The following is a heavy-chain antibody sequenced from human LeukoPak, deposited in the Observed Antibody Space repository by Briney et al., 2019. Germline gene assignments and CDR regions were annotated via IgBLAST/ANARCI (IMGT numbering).Heavy chain of an antibody. CDR2: SYYSGST. D-gene: IGHD6-6*01. J-gene: IGHJ6*03. CDR1: GGSISNYY. Sequence: PSETLSLTCTVSGGSISNYYWSWIRQPPGEGLEWIGYSYYSGSTKYNPSLKSRVTISVDTSKNQFSLRLSSVTAADTAVYYCARDWGVSARPGYMDVWGKGTTVTVSS. CDR3: ARDWGVSARPGYMDV. V-gene: IGHV4-59*01.